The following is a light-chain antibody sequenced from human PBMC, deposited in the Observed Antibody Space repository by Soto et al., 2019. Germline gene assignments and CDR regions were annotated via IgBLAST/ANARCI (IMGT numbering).Light chain of an antibody. CDR2: GAS. CDR1: QSVSSN. Sequence: EIVMTQSPATLSVSPGERASLSCRASQSVSSNLAWYQQKAGQAPRLLIYGASTRDTGIPARFSGSGSGTEFTLTISSLQSEDFAVYYCQQYGYYPITFGQGTRLEIK. V-gene: IGKV3-15*01. J-gene: IGKJ5*01. CDR3: QQYGYYPIT.